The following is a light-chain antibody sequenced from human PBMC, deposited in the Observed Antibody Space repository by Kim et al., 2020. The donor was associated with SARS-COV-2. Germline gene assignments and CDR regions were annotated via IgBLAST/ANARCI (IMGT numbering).Light chain of an antibody. J-gene: IGKJ2*01. CDR3: QQYGSSPPYT. Sequence: EIVLTQSPGTLSLSPGERATLSCRASQSVSSSYLAWYQQKPGQAPRLLIYGASSRATGIPDRFSGSGSRTDFTLTISRLEPEDFAVYYCQQYGSSPPYTFGQGTKLEI. CDR2: GAS. CDR1: QSVSSSY. V-gene: IGKV3-20*01.